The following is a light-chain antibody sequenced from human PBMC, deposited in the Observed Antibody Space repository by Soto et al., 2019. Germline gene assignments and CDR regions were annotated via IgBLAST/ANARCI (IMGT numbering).Light chain of an antibody. Sequence: ALTQPRSVSGSPGQSVTISCTGTSSDVGNYKYVSWYRHLPGRAPQLMIFDVSKRPSGVPDRFSGSKSGNTASLTISDLQAEDEADYYCCSYAGTYIPYVFGTGTKLTVL. CDR1: SSDVGNYKY. V-gene: IGLV2-11*01. CDR2: DVS. CDR3: CSYAGTYIPYV. J-gene: IGLJ1*01.